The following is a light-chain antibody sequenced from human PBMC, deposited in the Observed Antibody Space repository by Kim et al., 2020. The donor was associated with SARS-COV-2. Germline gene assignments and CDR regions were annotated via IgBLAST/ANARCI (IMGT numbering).Light chain of an antibody. CDR3: CSYAGSYSYV. CDR1: SSDVGGYNH. Sequence: GQSFTISCTGTSSDVGGYNHVSWYQQHPGKAPNLMIYDVSKRPSGVPDRFSGSKSGNTASLTISGLQAEDEADYYCCSYAGSYSYVFGIGTKVTVL. J-gene: IGLJ1*01. V-gene: IGLV2-11*01. CDR2: DVS.